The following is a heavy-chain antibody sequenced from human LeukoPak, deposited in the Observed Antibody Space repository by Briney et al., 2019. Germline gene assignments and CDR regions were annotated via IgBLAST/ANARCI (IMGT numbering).Heavy chain of an antibody. J-gene: IGHJ4*02. CDR2: ISSTGGST. V-gene: IGHV3-64D*06. CDR3: VKECLVIINYYFDY. CDR1: GFTFSNYA. Sequence: GGSLRLSCSASGFTFSNYAMHWVRQAPGKGLEYVSVISSTGGSTYHADSVKGRFTVSRDNSKNTLYLQMSSLRAEDTAVYYCVKECLVIINYYFDYWGQGTLVTVSS. D-gene: IGHD3-22*01.